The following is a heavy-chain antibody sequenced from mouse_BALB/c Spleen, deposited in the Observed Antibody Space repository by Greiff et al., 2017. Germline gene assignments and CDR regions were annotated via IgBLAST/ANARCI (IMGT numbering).Heavy chain of an antibody. J-gene: IGHJ3*01. CDR3: ARGLRRSSYWFAY. V-gene: IGHV5-4*02. Sequence: EVKLMESGGGLVKPGGSLKLSCAASGFTFSDYYMYWVRQTPEKRLEWVATISDGGSYTYYPDSVKGRFTISRDNAKNNLYLQMSSLKSEDTAMYYCARGLRRSSYWFAYWGQGTLVTVSA. D-gene: IGHD2-2*01. CDR1: GFTFSDYY. CDR2: ISDGGSYT.